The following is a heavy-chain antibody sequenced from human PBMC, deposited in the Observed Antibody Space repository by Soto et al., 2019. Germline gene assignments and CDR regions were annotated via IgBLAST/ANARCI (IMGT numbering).Heavy chain of an antibody. CDR2: SRNKATGYTT. D-gene: IGHD6-19*01. V-gene: IGHV3-72*01. Sequence: EVQLVESGGALVQPGGSLRLSCAISGFTFSDHYMDWVRQAPGKGLEWVGRSRNKATGYTTEYAASPKGRITISRDELKDSLYLQMNSLKTEDTAVYYCARVPVPGYYFDYWGQGTLVTVSS. CDR3: ARVPVPGYYFDY. CDR1: GFTFSDHY. J-gene: IGHJ4*02.